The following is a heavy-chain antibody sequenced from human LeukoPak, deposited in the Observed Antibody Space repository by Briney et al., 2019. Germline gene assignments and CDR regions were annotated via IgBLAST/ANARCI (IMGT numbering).Heavy chain of an antibody. CDR2: INHSGST. V-gene: IGHV4-34*01. CDR3: ARAGAPAY. CDR1: GGSFSGYH. Sequence: KSSETLSLTCAVYGGSFSGYHWSWIRQPPGKGLEWIGEINHSGSTNYNPSLKSRVTISVDMSKNQFSLKLSSVTAADTAVYYCARAGAPAYWGQGTLVTVSS. D-gene: IGHD2-2*01. J-gene: IGHJ4*02.